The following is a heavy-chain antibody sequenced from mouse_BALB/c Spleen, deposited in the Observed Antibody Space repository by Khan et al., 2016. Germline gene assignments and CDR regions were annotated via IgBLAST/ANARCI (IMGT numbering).Heavy chain of an antibody. V-gene: IGHV1-7*01. J-gene: IGHJ4*01. D-gene: IGHD1-1*02. CDR2: INPSTGYT. CDR1: DYTFTSYW. Sequence: QVQLQQSGAELAKPGASVKMSCKASDYTFTSYWMHWVKQRPGQGLEWIGYINPSTGYTEYNQKFKDKATLTADKSSSTAYMQLSSLTSEDSAVXYCARRGNYAMDYWGQGTSVTVSS. CDR3: ARRGNYAMDY.